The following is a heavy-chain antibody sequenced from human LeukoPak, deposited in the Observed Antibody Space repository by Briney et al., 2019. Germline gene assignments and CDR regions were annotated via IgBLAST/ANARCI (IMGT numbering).Heavy chain of an antibody. J-gene: IGHJ4*02. CDR1: GASISSGGHH. CDR2: ITHSGST. D-gene: IGHD2-15*01. V-gene: IGHV4-31*03. Sequence: SQTLSLTCTVSGASISSGGHHWSWIRHLPGQGLEWIGYITHSGSTSYNPSLKSRLTISVDTSKNHFSLKLTSVTVADTAVYFCARDCGAGSCSIGIFDFWGQGALVSVSS. CDR3: ARDCGAGSCSIGIFDF.